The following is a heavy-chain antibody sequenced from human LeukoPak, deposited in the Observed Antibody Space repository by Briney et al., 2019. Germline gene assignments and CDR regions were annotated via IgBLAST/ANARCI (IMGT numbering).Heavy chain of an antibody. CDR1: GYSISSGYY. D-gene: IGHD6-13*01. Sequence: PSETLSLTCAVSGYSISSGYYWGWIRQPPGKGLEWIGSIYHSGSIYYNPSLKSRVTISVDTSKNQFSLKLSSVTAADTAVYYCARDGTPIAAAGRFDYWGQGTLVTVSS. J-gene: IGHJ4*02. V-gene: IGHV4-38-2*02. CDR3: ARDGTPIAAAGRFDY. CDR2: IYHSGSI.